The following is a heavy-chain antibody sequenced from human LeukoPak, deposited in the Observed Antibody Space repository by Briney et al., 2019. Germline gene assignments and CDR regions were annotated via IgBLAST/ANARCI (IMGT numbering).Heavy chain of an antibody. V-gene: IGHV3-21*01. CDR2: ISSSSSHI. J-gene: IGHJ3*02. CDR1: GFTLSSYS. D-gene: IGHD4-11*01. Sequence: GGSLRLSCAASGFTLSSYSMNWVRQAPGKGLEWVSFISSSSSHIFYADSVKGRFTISRDNAKNSLYLQMNSLRAEDTAVYYCARRNSNYGDAFDIWGQGTMVTVSS. CDR3: ARRNSNYGDAFDI.